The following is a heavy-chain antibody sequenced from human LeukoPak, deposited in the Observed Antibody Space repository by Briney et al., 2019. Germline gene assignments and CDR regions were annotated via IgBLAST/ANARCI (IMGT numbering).Heavy chain of an antibody. CDR1: GFTFSSYA. Sequence: GGSLRLSCAASGFTFSSYAMSWVRQAPGKGLEWDSAISGSGGSTYYADSVKGRFTISRDNSKNTLYLQMNSLRAEDTAVYYCAKDRDPGYSSSWYDYWGQGTLVTVSS. J-gene: IGHJ4*02. CDR3: AKDRDPGYSSSWYDY. CDR2: ISGSGGST. D-gene: IGHD6-13*01. V-gene: IGHV3-23*01.